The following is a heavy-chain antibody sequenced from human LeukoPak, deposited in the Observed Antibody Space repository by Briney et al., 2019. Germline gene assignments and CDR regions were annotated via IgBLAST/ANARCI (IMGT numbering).Heavy chain of an antibody. Sequence: SETLSLTCTVSGGSMNDYYWYWIRQPAGKGLECIGRIYANGATNYNASLKSRITMSVDTSKAQFSLTLNSVTAADSAVYYCARLYCRGGNCYSYFDSWGRGTLVTVSS. CDR3: ARLYCRGGNCYSYFDS. CDR1: GGSMNDYY. D-gene: IGHD2-15*01. J-gene: IGHJ4*02. CDR2: IYANGAT. V-gene: IGHV4-4*07.